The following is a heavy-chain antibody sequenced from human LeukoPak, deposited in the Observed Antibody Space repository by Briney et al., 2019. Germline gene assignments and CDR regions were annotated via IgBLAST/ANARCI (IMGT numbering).Heavy chain of an antibody. CDR2: IYYSGST. Sequence: SQTLSLTCTVSGGSISSGVYYWSWIRQPPGKGLEWIGYIYYSGSTYYNPSLKSRVTISVDTSKNQCSLKLSSVTAADTAVYYCARATVGIAAAGMLRGFYFDYWGQGTLVTVSS. D-gene: IGHD6-13*01. CDR1: GGSISSGVYY. J-gene: IGHJ4*02. V-gene: IGHV4-30-4*08. CDR3: ARATVGIAAAGMLRGFYFDY.